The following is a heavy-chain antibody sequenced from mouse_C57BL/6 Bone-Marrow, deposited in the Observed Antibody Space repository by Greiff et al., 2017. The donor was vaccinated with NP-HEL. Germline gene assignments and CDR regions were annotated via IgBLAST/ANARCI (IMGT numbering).Heavy chain of an antibody. Sequence: QVQLQQSGPELVKPGASVKTSCKASGYSFTSYYIHWVKQRPGQGLEWIGWIYPGSGNTKYNEKFKGKATLTADTSSSTAYMQLSSLTSEDSAVYYCARSNWAWFAYWGQGTLVTVSA. D-gene: IGHD4-1*01. CDR1: GYSFTSYY. J-gene: IGHJ3*01. CDR3: ARSNWAWFAY. V-gene: IGHV1-66*01. CDR2: IYPGSGNT.